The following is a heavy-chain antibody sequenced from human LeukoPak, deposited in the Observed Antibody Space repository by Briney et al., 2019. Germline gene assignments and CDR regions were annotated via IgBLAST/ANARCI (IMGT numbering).Heavy chain of an antibody. CDR3: VRSYCDTTNCYGRFDP. Sequence: GGSLRLSCVASEFTFSRYWMHWVRQPPGEGLVWVSRINPDGSSTSYADSVKGRFTISRGNAKNTLYLQMNSLRAEDTAVYYCVRSYCDTTNCYGRFDPWGQGALVSVSS. D-gene: IGHD2-2*01. J-gene: IGHJ5*02. V-gene: IGHV3-74*01. CDR1: EFTFSRYW. CDR2: INPDGSST.